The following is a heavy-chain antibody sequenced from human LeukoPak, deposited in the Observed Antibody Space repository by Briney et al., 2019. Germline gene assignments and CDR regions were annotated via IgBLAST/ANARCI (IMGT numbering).Heavy chain of an antibody. J-gene: IGHJ4*02. Sequence: ASVKVSCKASGYTFTSYGISWVRQAPGQGLEWMGWISAYNGNTNYAQELQGRVTMTTDTSTSTAYMELRSLRSDDTAVYYCASGNYYDSSGYYSFDYWGQGTLVTVSS. CDR3: ASGNYYDSSGYYSFDY. CDR2: ISAYNGNT. CDR1: GYTFTSYG. V-gene: IGHV1-18*01. D-gene: IGHD3-22*01.